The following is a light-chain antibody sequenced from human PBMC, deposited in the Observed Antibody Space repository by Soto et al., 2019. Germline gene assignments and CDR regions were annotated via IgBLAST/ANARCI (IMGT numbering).Light chain of an antibody. Sequence: DIRMTQSPSTLSASVGDRVAITCRASRSIGSWLAWYQQKPGKAPNLLIYDASSLQSGVPPRFTGSGSGTEFTLTISSLQPDDFATYYGQQYKTYWTFGQGTKVEIK. J-gene: IGKJ1*01. CDR2: DAS. CDR3: QQYKTYWT. V-gene: IGKV1-5*01. CDR1: RSIGSW.